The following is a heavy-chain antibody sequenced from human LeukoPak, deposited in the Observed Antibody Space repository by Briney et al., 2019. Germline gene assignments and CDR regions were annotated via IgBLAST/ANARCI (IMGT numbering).Heavy chain of an antibody. Sequence: SETLSLTCIVSGGSISSDYWTWIRQPAGKGLEWIGLIYTSGTTNYNPSLKSRVTMSVDTSTNQFSLKLTSVTAADTAVYYCARLSFGELSWFGPWGRGTLVTVSS. CDR2: IYTSGTT. CDR3: ARLSFGELSWFGP. D-gene: IGHD3-10*01. J-gene: IGHJ5*02. V-gene: IGHV4-4*07. CDR1: GGSISSDY.